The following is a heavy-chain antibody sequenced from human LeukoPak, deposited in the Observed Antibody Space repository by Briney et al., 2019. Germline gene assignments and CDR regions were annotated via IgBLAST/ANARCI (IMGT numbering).Heavy chain of an antibody. CDR1: GFTFSSYS. D-gene: IGHD6-19*01. CDR2: ISSSSSYI. CDR3: ATPAVAGTAYYYYMDV. Sequence: GGSLRLSCAASGFTFSSYSMNWVRQAPGKGLEWVSSISSSSSYIYYADSVKGRFTISRDNAKNSLYLQMNSLRAEDTAVYYCATPAVAGTAYYYYMDVWGKGTTVTVSS. J-gene: IGHJ6*03. V-gene: IGHV3-21*01.